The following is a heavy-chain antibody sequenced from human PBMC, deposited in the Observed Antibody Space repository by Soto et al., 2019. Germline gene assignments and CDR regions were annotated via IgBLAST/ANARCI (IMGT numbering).Heavy chain of an antibody. CDR2: ISGSGGST. V-gene: IGHV3-23*01. Sequence: GGSLRLSCGASGFTFSSYAMSWVRQAPGKGLEWVSAISGSGGSTYYADSVKGRFTISRDNSKNTLYLQMNSLRAEDTAVYYCAKAYYYDSSGYYFDYWGQGTLVTVSS. J-gene: IGHJ4*02. D-gene: IGHD3-22*01. CDR1: GFTFSSYA. CDR3: AKAYYYDSSGYYFDY.